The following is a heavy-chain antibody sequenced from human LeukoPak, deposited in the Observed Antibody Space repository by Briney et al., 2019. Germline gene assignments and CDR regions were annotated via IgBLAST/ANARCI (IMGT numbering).Heavy chain of an antibody. CDR2: IKSKTDGGTT. V-gene: IGHV3-15*07. CDR1: GFTFSNAW. D-gene: IGHD5-18*01. J-gene: IGHJ4*02. Sequence: TGGSLRLSCAASGFTFSNAWMNWVRQAPGKGLEWVGRIKSKTDGGTTDYAAPVKGRFTISRDESKNTLYLQMNSLRTEDTAVYYCTTLRGYSKLLVGYFDYWGQGTLVTVSS. CDR3: TTLRGYSKLLVGYFDY.